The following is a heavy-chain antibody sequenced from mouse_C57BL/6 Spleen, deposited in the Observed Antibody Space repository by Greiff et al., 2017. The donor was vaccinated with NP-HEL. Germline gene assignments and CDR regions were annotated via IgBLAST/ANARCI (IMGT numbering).Heavy chain of an antibody. CDR2: IRNKANGYTT. V-gene: IGHV7-3*01. Sequence: EVQLVESGGGLVQPGGSPSLSCAASGFTFTDYYMSWVRQPPGKALEWLGFIRNKANGYTTEYSASVKGRFTISRDNSQSILYLQMNALRAEDSATYYCARYIWVLPGAMDYWGQGTSVTVSS. CDR1: GFTFTDYY. CDR3: ARYIWVLPGAMDY. J-gene: IGHJ4*01.